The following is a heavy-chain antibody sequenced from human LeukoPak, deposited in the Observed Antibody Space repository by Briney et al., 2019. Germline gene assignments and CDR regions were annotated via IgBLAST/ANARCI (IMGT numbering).Heavy chain of an antibody. Sequence: GGSLRLSCAASGFTFSSYSMNWVRQAPGKGLEWVSSISSSSSYMYYADSVKGRFTISRDNAKNSLYLQMNSLRAEDTAVYFCSGGSIYYYYGMDVWGQGTTVTVSS. CDR1: GFTFSSYS. J-gene: IGHJ6*02. V-gene: IGHV3-21*01. CDR3: SGGSIYYYYGMDV. D-gene: IGHD2-15*01. CDR2: ISSSSSYM.